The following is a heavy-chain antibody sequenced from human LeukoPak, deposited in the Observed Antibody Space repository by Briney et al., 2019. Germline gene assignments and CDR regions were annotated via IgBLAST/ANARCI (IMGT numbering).Heavy chain of an antibody. V-gene: IGHV1-8*01. J-gene: IGHJ6*03. Sequence: ASVKVSCKASGYTFTSYDINWVRQATGQGLEWMGWMNPNSGNTGYAQKFQGRVTMTRNTSISTAYMELSSLRSEDTAVYYCARGVLVRGVIIYYYYYMDVWGKGTTVTISS. D-gene: IGHD3-10*01. CDR2: MNPNSGNT. CDR1: GYTFTSYD. CDR3: ARGVLVRGVIIYYYYYMDV.